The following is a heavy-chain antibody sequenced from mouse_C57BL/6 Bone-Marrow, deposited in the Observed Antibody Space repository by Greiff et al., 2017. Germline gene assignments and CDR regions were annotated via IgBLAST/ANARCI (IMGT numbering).Heavy chain of an antibody. J-gene: IGHJ2*01. CDR1: GYTFTSYG. V-gene: IGHV1-81*01. CDR2: IYPRSGNT. Sequence: QVHVKQSGAELARPGASVKLSCKASGYTFTSYGISWVKQRTGQGLEWIGEIYPRSGNTYYNEKFKGKATLTADKSSSTAYMVLRSLTSEDSAVYFCARRRRGGPLFDYWGQGTTLTVSS. CDR3: ARRRRGGPLFDY.